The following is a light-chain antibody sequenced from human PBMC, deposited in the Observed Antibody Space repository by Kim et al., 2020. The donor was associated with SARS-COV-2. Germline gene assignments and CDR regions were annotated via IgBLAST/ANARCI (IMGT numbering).Light chain of an antibody. CDR1: QSISRY. Sequence: DIQMTQSPSSLSASVGDRVTITCRASQSISRYLNWYQQKRGEVPHLLIYAASSLQRGVPSRFSGSGSGTDFTLAISSLQPEDFATYYCQQSYLTPHTFGQGTKVDIK. V-gene: IGKV1-39*01. CDR3: QQSYLTPHT. CDR2: AAS. J-gene: IGKJ2*01.